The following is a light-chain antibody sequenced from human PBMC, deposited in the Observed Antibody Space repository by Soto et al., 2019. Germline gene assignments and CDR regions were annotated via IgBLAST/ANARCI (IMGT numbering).Light chain of an antibody. CDR1: SSNIGAGYD. CDR2: GNS. Sequence: QAVVTQPPSVSGAPGQRVTISCTGSSSNIGAGYDVHWYQQLPGTAPKLLIYGNSNRPSGVPDRFSGSKSGTSASLAITGLQAEDEADYYCSSHTLSRALQVFGTGTKLTVL. J-gene: IGLJ1*01. CDR3: SSHTLSRALQV. V-gene: IGLV1-40*01.